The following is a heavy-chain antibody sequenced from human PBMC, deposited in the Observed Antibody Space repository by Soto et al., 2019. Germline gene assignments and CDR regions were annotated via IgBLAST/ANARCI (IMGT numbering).Heavy chain of an antibody. Sequence: QVQLQESGPGLVKPSGTLSLTCAVSADSISSPNWWTWLRQPPGKGLEWIVDLLHSGNTTYNPSLKSRVILSVDKSQNPFSLSLTSVTAADTAIYYCAYSSGWYRHDVWGQGTSVTVSS. CDR1: ADSISSPNW. CDR2: LLHSGNT. D-gene: IGHD6-19*01. CDR3: AYSSGWYRHDV. V-gene: IGHV4-4*02. J-gene: IGHJ3*01.